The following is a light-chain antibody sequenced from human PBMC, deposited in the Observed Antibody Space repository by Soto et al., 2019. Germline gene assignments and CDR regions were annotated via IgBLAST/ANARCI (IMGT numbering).Light chain of an antibody. CDR3: QQYYNLPLT. J-gene: IGKJ4*01. CDR2: GAS. CDR1: QSVSSSY. V-gene: IGKV3D-7*01. Sequence: PGERVTLSCRASQSVSSSYLTWYQQKPGQAPRLLIYGASTRATSIPARFSGSGSGTDFTLTISSLQPEDFAVYYCQQYYNLPLTFGGGTKVEIK.